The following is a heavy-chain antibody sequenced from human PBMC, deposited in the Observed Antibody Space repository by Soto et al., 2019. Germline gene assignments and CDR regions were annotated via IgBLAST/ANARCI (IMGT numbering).Heavy chain of an antibody. CDR2: ISGGGDTT. CDR3: ARWNLAGPTIDAFDL. J-gene: IGHJ3*01. V-gene: IGHV3-23*01. CDR1: GFTFNNYA. Sequence: EVQLLESGGGLVQPGGSLRLSCAASGFTFNNYAMTWVRQAPGKGLEWVSAISGGGDTTSYADSVKGRFTVSRDGSKNTLYLQMSSLRAEDTALYYCARWNLAGPTIDAFDLWGQGTLVTVSS. D-gene: IGHD5-12*01.